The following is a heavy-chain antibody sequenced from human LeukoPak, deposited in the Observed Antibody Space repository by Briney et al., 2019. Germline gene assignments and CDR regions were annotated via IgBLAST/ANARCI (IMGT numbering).Heavy chain of an antibody. CDR3: AKDWCSYSYRIPEW. D-gene: IGHD5-18*01. V-gene: IGHV3-30*18. CDR1: GFTFSSYG. Sequence: GRSLRLSCAASGFTFSSYGMHWVRQAPGKGLEWVAVISYDGINKSYVDSVKGRFTISKNTLYLQMNSLRTEDTAVYYCAKDWCSYSYRIPEWWGQGTLVTVSS. J-gene: IGHJ4*02. CDR2: ISYDGINK.